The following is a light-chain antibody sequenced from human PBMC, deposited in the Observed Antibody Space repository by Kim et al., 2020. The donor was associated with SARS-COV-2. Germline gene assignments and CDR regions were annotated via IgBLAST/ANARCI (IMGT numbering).Light chain of an antibody. CDR3: GAWDDSLSAVV. J-gene: IGLJ2*01. CDR2: RNT. CDR1: ASSSGSDS. V-gene: IGLV1-47*01. Sequence: GQRVTIACSGRASSSGSDSVNWYQKLPGSATKFLIYRNTKRTAGVPDRFAGSKSGTSASLAISGPRSEDEADYYCGAWDDSLSAVVFGGGTRRTVL.